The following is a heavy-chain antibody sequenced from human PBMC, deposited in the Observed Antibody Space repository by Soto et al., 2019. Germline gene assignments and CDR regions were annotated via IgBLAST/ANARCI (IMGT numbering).Heavy chain of an antibody. D-gene: IGHD4-17*01. Sequence: GGSLRLSCAASGFTFSSYSMNWVRQAPGKGLEWVSSISSSSSYIYYADSVKGRFTISRDNAKNSLYLQMNSLRAEDTAVYYCARVSVLNLYGDSNVDYWGQGTLVTVSS. V-gene: IGHV3-21*01. CDR3: ARVSVLNLYGDSNVDY. J-gene: IGHJ4*02. CDR2: ISSSSSYI. CDR1: GFTFSSYS.